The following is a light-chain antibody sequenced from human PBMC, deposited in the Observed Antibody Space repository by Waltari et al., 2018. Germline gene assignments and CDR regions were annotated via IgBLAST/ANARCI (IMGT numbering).Light chain of an antibody. CDR2: KAS. J-gene: IGKJ2*01. Sequence: DIQMTQSPSTLSASVGDRVTITCRASQSISSWLAWYQQKPGKAPKLLIYKASSLESGVPSRFSGSGSGTEFTLTISRLEPEDVAVYYCQQYGSSPPVTFGQGTKLEIK. V-gene: IGKV1-5*03. CDR1: QSISSW. CDR3: QQYGSSPPVT.